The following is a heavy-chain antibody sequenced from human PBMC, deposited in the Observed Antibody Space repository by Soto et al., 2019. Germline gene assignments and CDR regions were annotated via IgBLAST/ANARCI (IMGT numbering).Heavy chain of an antibody. CDR2: INAGNGNT. V-gene: IGHV1-3*01. J-gene: IGHJ3*02. CDR1: GYTFTSYA. D-gene: IGHD6-19*01. CDR3: ARDQVSSGWYIGSLDAFDI. Sequence: GASVKVSCKASGYTFTSYAMHWVRQAPGQRLEWMGWINAGNGNTKYSQKFQGRVTITRDTSASTAYMELSSLRSEDTAVYYCARDQVSSGWYIGSLDAFDIWGQGTMVTVS.